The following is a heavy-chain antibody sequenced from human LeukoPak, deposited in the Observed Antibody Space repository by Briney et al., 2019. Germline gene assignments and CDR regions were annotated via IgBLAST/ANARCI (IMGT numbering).Heavy chain of an antibody. CDR1: GYTFTSYD. CDR2: MNPNSGNT. CDR3: ARGSGSYYAFDI. J-gene: IGHJ3*02. Sequence: ASVKVSCTASGYTFTSYDINWVRQATGQGLEWMGWMNPNSGNTGYAQKFQGRVTITRNTSISTAYMELSSLRSEDTAVYYCARGSGSYYAFDIWGQGTMVTVSS. V-gene: IGHV1-8*03. D-gene: IGHD1-26*01.